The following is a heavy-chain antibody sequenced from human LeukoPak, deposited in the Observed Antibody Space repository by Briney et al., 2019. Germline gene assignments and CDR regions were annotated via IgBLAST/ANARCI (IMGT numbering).Heavy chain of an antibody. CDR3: ARDLDYSFDY. CDR1: GFTFNSFS. V-gene: IGHV3-48*04. CDR2: VNLTSGSI. Sequence: GGSLRLSCAVRGFTFNSFSINWVRQAPGKGLEWISYVNLTSGSISYADSVKGRFTSSTDNARTSLYLQMNSLKAEDSALYFCARDLDYSFDYWGQGALVTVSS. D-gene: IGHD3/OR15-3a*01. J-gene: IGHJ4*02.